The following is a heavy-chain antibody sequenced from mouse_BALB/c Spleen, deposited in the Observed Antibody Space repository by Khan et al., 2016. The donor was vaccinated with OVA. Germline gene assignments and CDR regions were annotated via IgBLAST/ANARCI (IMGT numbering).Heavy chain of an antibody. CDR3: ARPPYFSYVLDS. V-gene: IGHV9-3-1*01. Sequence: QIQLVQPGPELKKPGETVKISCKASGYTFTNYGMNWVKQAPGKGLKWMGWINTYTGEPTYADDFKGRFAFSLETSASTAYLQIDNLKNEDTATYFCARPPYFSYVLDSWGQGTSVNVSS. CDR1: GYTFTNYG. CDR2: INTYTGEP. J-gene: IGHJ4*01. D-gene: IGHD2-10*01.